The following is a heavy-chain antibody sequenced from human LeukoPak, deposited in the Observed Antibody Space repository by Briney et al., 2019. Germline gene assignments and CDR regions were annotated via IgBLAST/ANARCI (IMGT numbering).Heavy chain of an antibody. V-gene: IGHV3-48*01. CDR2: ITSSSNTV. J-gene: IGHJ4*02. D-gene: IGHD3-9*01. Sequence: GGSLRLSCAASGFTFGNYNMFWARQAPGKGLEWVSYITSSSNTVHYADSVKGRFTLSRDNAKSSLYLQMNSLRAEDTAVYYCAKGETSLRYFDWLSQSFDYWGQGTLVTVSS. CDR1: GFTFGNYN. CDR3: AKGETSLRYFDWLSQSFDY.